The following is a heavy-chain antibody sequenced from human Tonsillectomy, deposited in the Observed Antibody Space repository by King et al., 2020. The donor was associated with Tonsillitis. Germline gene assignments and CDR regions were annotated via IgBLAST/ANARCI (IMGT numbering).Heavy chain of an antibody. V-gene: IGHV4-59*08. Sequence: QLQESGPGLVKPSETLSLTCTVSGGSISGYYWSWIRQPPGKGLEWIGYIYYSGSTNYNPSLKSRVTISVDTSKHQFSLKLSSVTAADTAVYYCARQGGSYYNYFDYWGQGTLVTVSS. CDR2: IYYSGST. D-gene: IGHD1-26*01. CDR1: GGSISGYY. J-gene: IGHJ4*02. CDR3: ARQGGSYYNYFDY.